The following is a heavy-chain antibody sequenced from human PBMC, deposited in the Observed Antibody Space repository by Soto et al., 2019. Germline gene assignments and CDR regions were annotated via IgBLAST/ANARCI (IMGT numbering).Heavy chain of an antibody. CDR3: ARLTIAARPDYYGMDV. J-gene: IGHJ6*02. V-gene: IGHV3-7*01. D-gene: IGHD6-6*01. CDR1: GFTFSTYW. CDR2: IKQDGSDK. Sequence: DLVESGGGLVQPGGSLSLSCAASGFTFSTYWLTWVRQPPGKGLEWVANIKQDGSDKYYVDSVKGRFTISRDNAKNSLFLQMNSLSAEDTAVYYCARLTIAARPDYYGMDVWGQGTTVTVSS.